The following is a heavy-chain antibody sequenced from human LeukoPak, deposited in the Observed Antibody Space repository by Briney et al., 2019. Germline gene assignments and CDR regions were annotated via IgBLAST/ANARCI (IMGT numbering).Heavy chain of an antibody. D-gene: IGHD5-24*01. J-gene: IGHJ4*02. CDR3: ARKRTAGYISYYFDY. CDR2: INPRGGST. Sequence: SVKVSCKASGYTFIDYYMHWVRHAPGQGLEWMGIINPRGGSTTYAQNFQGRVTMTSDTSTSTVYMELSSLRSEDTAVYYCARKRTAGYISYYFDYWGQGTLVTVSS. CDR1: GYTFIDYY. V-gene: IGHV1-46*01.